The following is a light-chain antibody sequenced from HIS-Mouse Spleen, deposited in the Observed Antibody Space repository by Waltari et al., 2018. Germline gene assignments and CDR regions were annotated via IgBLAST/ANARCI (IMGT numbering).Light chain of an antibody. V-gene: IGLV2-23*01. Sequence: QSALTQPASVSGSPGQSITISCTGTSSDVGSYNLVSWYQQHPGKAPKLMIYEGSKRPSGVSNRFSGSKPGNTASLTISGLQADDEADYYCCSYAGSSTWVFGGGTKLTVL. CDR3: CSYAGSSTWV. J-gene: IGLJ3*02. CDR1: SSDVGSYNL. CDR2: EGS.